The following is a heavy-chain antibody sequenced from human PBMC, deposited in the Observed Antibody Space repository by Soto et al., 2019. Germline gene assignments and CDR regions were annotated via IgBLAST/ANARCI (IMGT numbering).Heavy chain of an antibody. CDR3: AKGRVYCSSTSCYVGNDF. V-gene: IGHV3-23*01. D-gene: IGHD2-2*01. CDR1: GFTISGHA. CDR2: ISGSGGST. J-gene: IGHJ4*02. Sequence: PGGSLRLSCAASGFTISGHAMHWVRQAPGKGLERVSAISGSGGSTYYADSVKGRFTISRDNSKNTLYLQMNSLRAEDTAVYYCAKGRVYCSSTSCYVGNDFWGRGTSAPVSS.